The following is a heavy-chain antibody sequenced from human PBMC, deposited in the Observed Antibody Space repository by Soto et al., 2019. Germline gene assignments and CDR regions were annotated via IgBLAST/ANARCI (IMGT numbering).Heavy chain of an antibody. CDR1: GFTFSSFA. V-gene: IGHV3-23*01. CDR2: ITSRGDNT. J-gene: IGHJ4*02. Sequence: EVQLLESGGGLVQPGGSLRLSCAASGFTFSSFAMSWVRQTPGKGLEWVSAITSRGDNTYYADSVKGRFTISIDNSNNTLYLQMDTLRVDDTVVYYCAKRGGTSCLDSWGQGTRVTISS. CDR3: AKRGGTSCLDS. D-gene: IGHD3-16*01.